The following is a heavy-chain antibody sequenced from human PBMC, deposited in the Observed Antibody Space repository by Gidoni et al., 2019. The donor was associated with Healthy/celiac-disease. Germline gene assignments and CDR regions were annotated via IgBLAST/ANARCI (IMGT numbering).Heavy chain of an antibody. D-gene: IGHD1-26*01. CDR2: IYYSGCT. CDR1: GGSISSSSYY. Sequence: QLQLQESGPGLVKPSETLSLTCTVAGGSISSSSYYWGWIRQPPGKGLEWIGSIYYSGCTYYNPSLKSRVTISVDTSKNQFSLKLSSVTAADTAVYYCARRTIIVGVLDYWGQGTLVTVSS. CDR3: ARRTIIVGVLDY. J-gene: IGHJ4*02. V-gene: IGHV4-39*01.